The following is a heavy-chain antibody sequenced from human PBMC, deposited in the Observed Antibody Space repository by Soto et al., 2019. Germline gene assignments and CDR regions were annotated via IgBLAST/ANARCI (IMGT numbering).Heavy chain of an antibody. CDR1: GFTFSSYA. V-gene: IGHV3-30-3*01. J-gene: IGHJ6*02. CDR2: ISYDGSNK. D-gene: IGHD2-21*01. Sequence: PGVSLRLSCTASGFTFSSYAMHWVRQAPGKGLEWVAVISYDGSNKYYADSVKGRFTISRDNSKNTLYLQMNSLRAEDTAVYYCAYGAIWKPHYYYGMDVRGQGTTVTVSS. CDR3: AYGAIWKPHYYYGMDV.